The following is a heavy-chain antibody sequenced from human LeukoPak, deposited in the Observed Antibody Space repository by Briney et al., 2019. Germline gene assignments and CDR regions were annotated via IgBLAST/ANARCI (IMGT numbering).Heavy chain of an antibody. Sequence: ASVKVSCKASGYTFTGYYMHWVRQAPGQGLEWMGWINPNSGGTNYAQKFQGRVTITADKSTSTAYMELSSLRSEDTAVYYCAREPPRGYYDSSGYFDYWGQGTLVTVSS. CDR1: GYTFTGYY. CDR2: INPNSGGT. CDR3: AREPPRGYYDSSGYFDY. J-gene: IGHJ4*02. V-gene: IGHV1-2*02. D-gene: IGHD3-22*01.